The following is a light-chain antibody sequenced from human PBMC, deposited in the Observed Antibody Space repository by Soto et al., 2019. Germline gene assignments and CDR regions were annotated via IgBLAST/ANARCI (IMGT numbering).Light chain of an antibody. CDR1: QTISSW. J-gene: IGKJ5*01. V-gene: IGKV1-5*01. Sequence: DIQMTQSPSSLSGSVGYRVTIPCRASQTISSWLSWYQQKPGKAPKLLIYAASTLQSGVPSRFSGSGSGTDFTLTIGCLQSEDFATYYCQQYYSYPRTFGQGTRLEIK. CDR2: AAS. CDR3: QQYYSYPRT.